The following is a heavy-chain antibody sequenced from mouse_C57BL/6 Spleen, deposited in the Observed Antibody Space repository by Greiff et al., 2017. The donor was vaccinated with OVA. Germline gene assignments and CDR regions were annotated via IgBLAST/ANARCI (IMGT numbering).Heavy chain of an antibody. J-gene: IGHJ2*01. CDR3: TTGGYYGSSSNFDY. CDR1: GFNIKDDY. V-gene: IGHV14-4*01. CDR2: IDPENGDT. Sequence: EVQLQQSGAELVRPGASVKLSCTASGFNIKDDYMHWVKQRPEQGLEWIGWIDPENGDTEYASKFQGKATITADTSSNTAYLQLSSLTSEDTAVYYCTTGGYYGSSSNFDYWGQGTTLTVSS. D-gene: IGHD1-1*01.